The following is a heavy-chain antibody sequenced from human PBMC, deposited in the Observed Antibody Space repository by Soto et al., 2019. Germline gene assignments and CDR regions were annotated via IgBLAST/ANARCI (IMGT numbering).Heavy chain of an antibody. CDR3: ASPYCSSTSCYTGHYYYGMDV. V-gene: IGHV1-69*01. D-gene: IGHD2-2*02. CDR1: GGTFSSYA. Sequence: QVQLVQSGAEVKKPGSSVKVSCKASGGTFSSYAISWVRQTPGQGLEWMGGIIPVFGTANYAQKFQGRVTITADESTSTAYMGLSSLRSEHTAVYYCASPYCSSTSCYTGHYYYGMDVWGQGTTVTVSS. J-gene: IGHJ6*02. CDR2: IIPVFGTA.